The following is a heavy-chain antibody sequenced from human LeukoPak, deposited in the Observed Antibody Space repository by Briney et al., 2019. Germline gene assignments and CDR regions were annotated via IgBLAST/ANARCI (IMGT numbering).Heavy chain of an antibody. V-gene: IGHV3-11*04. CDR3: AKAHSNYYDFWSGYPLDY. D-gene: IGHD3-3*01. Sequence: GGSLRLSCAVSGFTLSDYCMSWIRQAPGKGLEWVSKIDSGSTIHYADSVKGRFTISRDNAKNSLYLQMNSLRDEDTAVYYCAKAHSNYYDFWSGYPLDYWGQGTLVTVSS. CDR2: IDSGSTI. J-gene: IGHJ4*02. CDR1: GFTLSDYC.